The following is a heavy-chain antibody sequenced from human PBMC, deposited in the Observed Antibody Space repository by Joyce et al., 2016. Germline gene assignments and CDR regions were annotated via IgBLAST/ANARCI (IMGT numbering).Heavy chain of an antibody. CDR1: GFTFSSYS. Sequence: EVQLVESGGGLVQPGGSLRLSCAASGFTFSSYSMNWVRQAPGKGLEWVSYISSSRRTIYYADSVKGRFTISRDNAKNSLYLQMNSLRAEDTAVYYCARGNYGDYVMKDYYYNYYMDVWGKGTTVTVSS. V-gene: IGHV3-48*01. D-gene: IGHD4-17*01. CDR2: ISSSRRTI. CDR3: ARGNYGDYVMKDYYYNYYMDV. J-gene: IGHJ6*03.